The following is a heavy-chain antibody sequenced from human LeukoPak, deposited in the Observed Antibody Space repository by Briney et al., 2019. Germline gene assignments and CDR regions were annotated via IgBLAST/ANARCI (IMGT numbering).Heavy chain of an antibody. CDR2: ISSSSTYI. V-gene: IGHV3-21*01. D-gene: IGHD6-6*01. CDR1: GFAFSTYT. Sequence: GGSLRLSRAASGFAFSTYTMNWVRQAPGKGLEWVSSISSSSTYIYYADSMRGRFTVSRDNAKNSLFLEVSSLRAEDTAVYYCARSGSSLYYYTLDVWGQGTTVAVSS. J-gene: IGHJ6*02. CDR3: ARSGSSLYYYTLDV.